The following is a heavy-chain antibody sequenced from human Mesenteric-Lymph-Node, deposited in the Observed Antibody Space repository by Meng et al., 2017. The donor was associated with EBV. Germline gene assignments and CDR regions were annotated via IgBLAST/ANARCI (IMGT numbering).Heavy chain of an antibody. D-gene: IGHD3-10*01. V-gene: IGHV4-4*02. Sequence: QVKLQGAGPGRGQPSGTLSLTCAVSGGSISSYNWWSWVRQTPGKGLEWIGEIFHSGTTNNNPSLRSRLTLSVDKSKNQFSLRLSSVTAADTAVYYCAKVDGSGRSNWFDPWGQGTLVTVSS. CDR2: IFHSGTT. CDR1: GGSISSYNW. J-gene: IGHJ5*02. CDR3: AKVDGSGRSNWFDP.